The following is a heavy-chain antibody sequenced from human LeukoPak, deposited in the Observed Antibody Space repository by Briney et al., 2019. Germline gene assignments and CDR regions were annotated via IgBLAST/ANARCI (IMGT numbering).Heavy chain of an antibody. CDR3: ARVRGTSSSGGFDP. V-gene: IGHV4-59*01. CDR1: GGSISSYY. CDR2: IYYSGST. D-gene: IGHD6-6*01. J-gene: IGHJ5*02. Sequence: SETVSLTCTVSGGSISSYYWSWIRQPPGKGLEWIGYIYYSGSTNYNPSLKSRVPISVDTSKNQFSLKLSSVTAADTAVYYCARVRGTSSSGGFDPWGQGTLV.